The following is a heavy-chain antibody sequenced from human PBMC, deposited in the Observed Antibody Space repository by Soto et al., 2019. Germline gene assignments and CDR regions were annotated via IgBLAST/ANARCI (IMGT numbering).Heavy chain of an antibody. D-gene: IGHD3-22*01. J-gene: IGHJ4*02. Sequence: LRLSCAASGFTVSSNYMSWVRQAPGQGLEWVSVIYSGGSTYYADSVKGRFTISRDNSKNTLYLQMNSLRDEDTAVYYCASSVSGYYFVYWGQGTLVTVSS. CDR3: ASSVSGYYFVY. CDR1: GFTVSSNY. CDR2: IYSGGST. V-gene: IGHV3-53*01.